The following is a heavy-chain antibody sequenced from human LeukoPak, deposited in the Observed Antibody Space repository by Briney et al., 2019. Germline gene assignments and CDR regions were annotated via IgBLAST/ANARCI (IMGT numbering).Heavy chain of an antibody. CDR2: IKEDGSEK. CDR3: ARDRVGATGTKEC. Sequence: GGSLRLNCAASGFTFSTSWMSWVRQAPGKGLEWVANIKEDGSEKYYVESVKGRFTISRDNGKNSLYLQMSSLRADDTAVYYCARDRVGATGTKECCGQGTLVTVSS. J-gene: IGHJ4*02. V-gene: IGHV3-7*01. D-gene: IGHD1-26*01. CDR1: GFTFSTSW.